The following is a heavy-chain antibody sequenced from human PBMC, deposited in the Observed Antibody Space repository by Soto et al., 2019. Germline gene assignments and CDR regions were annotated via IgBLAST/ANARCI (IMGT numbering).Heavy chain of an antibody. Sequence: SETLSLTCTVSGGSISSGDYYWSWIRQPPGKGLEWIGYMYYSGSTYYNPSLKSRVTISVDTSKNQFSLKLSSVTAADTAVYYCARDIVLVPFFFGYYGMDVWGQGTTVTVSS. CDR3: ARDIVLVPFFFGYYGMDV. V-gene: IGHV4-30-4*01. CDR2: MYYSGST. CDR1: GGSISSGDYY. D-gene: IGHD2-2*01. J-gene: IGHJ6*02.